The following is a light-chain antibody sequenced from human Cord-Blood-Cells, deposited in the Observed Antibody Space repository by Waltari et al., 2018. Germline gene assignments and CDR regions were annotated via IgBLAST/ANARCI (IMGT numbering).Light chain of an antibody. Sequence: DIQMTQSPSSLSASVGARVTITCRSSQSISSYLNWYQQKPGKAPKLLIHAASSLQSGGPSRFSGSGSGTDFTLTISSLQPEYFATYYCQQSYSTPYTFGQGTKLEIK. J-gene: IGKJ2*01. CDR1: QSISSY. V-gene: IGKV1-39*01. CDR2: AAS. CDR3: QQSYSTPYT.